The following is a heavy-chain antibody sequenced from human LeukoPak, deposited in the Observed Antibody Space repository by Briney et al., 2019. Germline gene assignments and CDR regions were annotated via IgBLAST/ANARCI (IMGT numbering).Heavy chain of an antibody. Sequence: SETLSLTCTVSGGSISSGTYYWSWIRQPAGKGLEWIGRIYTSGSTNYNPSLKSRVTISVDTSKNQFSLKLSSVTAADTAVYYCARVLSGYSYGPVDYWGQGTLVTVSS. D-gene: IGHD5-18*01. J-gene: IGHJ4*02. CDR1: GGSISSGTYY. CDR2: IYTSGST. CDR3: ARVLSGYSYGPVDY. V-gene: IGHV4-61*02.